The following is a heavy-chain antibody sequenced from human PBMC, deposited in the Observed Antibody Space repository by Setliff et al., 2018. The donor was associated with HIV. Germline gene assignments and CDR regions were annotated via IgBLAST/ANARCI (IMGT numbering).Heavy chain of an antibody. J-gene: IGHJ5*02. D-gene: IGHD3-22*01. CDR3: ARGRTMSWFDP. CDR2: INPNSGGT. CDR1: GYTFTGHY. V-gene: IGHV1-2*06. Sequence: GASVKVSCKASGYTFTGHYMHWVRQAPGQGLEWMGRINPNSGGTKYAQKFQGRVTMTRDTSISTAYMELSRLISDDTAVYYCARGRTMSWFDPWGQGTLVTVSS.